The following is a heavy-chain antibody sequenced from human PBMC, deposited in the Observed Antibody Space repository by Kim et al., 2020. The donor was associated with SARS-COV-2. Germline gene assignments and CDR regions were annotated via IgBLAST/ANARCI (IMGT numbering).Heavy chain of an antibody. CDR2: ITTDGSEQ. CDR1: GFSFSSYW. CDR3: ARYGRLMDV. J-gene: IGHJ6*02. V-gene: IGHV3-7*03. D-gene: IGHD4-17*01. Sequence: GSLRLSCAASGFSFSSYWMSWVRQVPGKGLQYMAYITTDGSEQYHVDSVKGRFTISRDNAKNTLYLQMNSLGAEDTAVYYCARYGRLMDVWGQGTTVTVSS.